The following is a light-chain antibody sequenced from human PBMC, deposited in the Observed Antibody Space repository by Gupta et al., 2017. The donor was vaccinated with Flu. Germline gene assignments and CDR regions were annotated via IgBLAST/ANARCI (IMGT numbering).Light chain of an antibody. CDR3: QRTDNFPWT. V-gene: IGKV1-12*01. J-gene: IGKJ1*01. Sequence: GDTVTITCRASQGISAWLAWYQQKPGKAPKLLMSAASSLDSGVPTRFSGSGSGTDFTLTISRLQPEDFATYYCQRTDNFPWTFGQGTKVEIK. CDR2: AAS. CDR1: QGISAW.